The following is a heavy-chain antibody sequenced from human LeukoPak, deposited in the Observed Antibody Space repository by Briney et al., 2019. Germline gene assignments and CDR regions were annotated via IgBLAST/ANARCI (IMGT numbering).Heavy chain of an antibody. J-gene: IGHJ4*02. CDR3: AVGGATGTTGDYFDY. D-gene: IGHD1-1*01. Sequence: ASVKVSCKASGYTFTSYDINWVRQATGQGLEWMGWMNPNSGNTGYAQKFQGRVTMTRNTSISTAYMELSSLGSEDTAVYYCAVGGATGTTGDYFDYWGQGTLVTVSS. V-gene: IGHV1-8*01. CDR1: GYTFTSYD. CDR2: MNPNSGNT.